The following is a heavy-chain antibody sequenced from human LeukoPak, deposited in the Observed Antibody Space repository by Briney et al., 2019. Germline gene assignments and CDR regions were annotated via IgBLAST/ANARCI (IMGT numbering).Heavy chain of an antibody. D-gene: IGHD3-3*01. V-gene: IGHV3-23*01. CDR3: AKEEVYDFWSGNDAFDI. Sequence: TGGSLRLSCAASGFTFSSYAMSWVRQAPGKGLEWVSAISGSGGSTYYADSVKGRFTISRDNSKNTLYLQMNSLRAEDTAVYYCAKEEVYDFWSGNDAFDIWGQGTMVTVSS. CDR1: GFTFSSYA. CDR2: ISGSGGST. J-gene: IGHJ3*02.